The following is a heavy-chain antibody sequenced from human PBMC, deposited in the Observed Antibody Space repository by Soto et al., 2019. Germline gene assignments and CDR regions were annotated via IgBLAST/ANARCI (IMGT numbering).Heavy chain of an antibody. Sequence: QVQLVQSGAEVKKPGASVKVSCKASGYTFISFGISWVRQAPGQGLEWMGWISAYNGNTNYAQKLQGRVTMTTDTSKSTDYMELRSLRSDDTAVYYCARDLDDYVWGSYPSPDAFDIWGQGTMVTVSS. V-gene: IGHV1-18*01. CDR3: ARDLDDYVWGSYPSPDAFDI. D-gene: IGHD3-16*02. CDR1: GYTFISFG. CDR2: ISAYNGNT. J-gene: IGHJ3*02.